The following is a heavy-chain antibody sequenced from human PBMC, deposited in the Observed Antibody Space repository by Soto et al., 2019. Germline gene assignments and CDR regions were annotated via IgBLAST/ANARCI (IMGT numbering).Heavy chain of an antibody. CDR2: MNPGSGDT. CDR3: ARMATFGSLNWFDP. Sequence: ASVKVSCKASGYSFTNNDVTWVRQATGQGLEWMGWMNPGSGDTGYAQKFQGRVTMTRDISVATAYMELSSLRSDDTAIYYCARMATFGSLNWFDPWGQGTLVTVSS. V-gene: IGHV1-8*01. J-gene: IGHJ5*02. CDR1: GYSFTNND. D-gene: IGHD3-16*01.